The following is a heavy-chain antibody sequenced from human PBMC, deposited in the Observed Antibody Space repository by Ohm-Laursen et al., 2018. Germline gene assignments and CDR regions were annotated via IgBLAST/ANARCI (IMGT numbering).Heavy chain of an antibody. J-gene: IGHJ6*02. CDR2: ISNDENYK. CDR3: ASLKPPLYYYGMDV. Sequence: SSLRLSCAASGFTFSSYGMHWVRQAPGKGLEWVAVISNDENYKNYADSVRGRFTISRDNSENTLYLQMNSLRAEDTAVYYCASLKPPLYYYGMDVWGQGTTVTVSS. CDR1: GFTFSSYG. V-gene: IGHV3-30*03.